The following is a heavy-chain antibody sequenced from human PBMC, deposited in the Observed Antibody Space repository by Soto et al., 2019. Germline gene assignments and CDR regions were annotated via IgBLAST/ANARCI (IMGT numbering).Heavy chain of an antibody. CDR3: ARYRREAVAGXTLDN. D-gene: IGHD6-13*01. CDR1: GDSISSNY. J-gene: IGHJ4*02. Sequence: SETLSVTCTVSGDSISSNYWTWILQPPGKGLEWIGYVYNSGSTNYNPSLKSRVTISEDTSKRQFSLKVNSMTAADTAVYYCARYRREAVAGXTLDNWGQGILVTVS. V-gene: IGHV4-59*01. CDR2: VYNSGST.